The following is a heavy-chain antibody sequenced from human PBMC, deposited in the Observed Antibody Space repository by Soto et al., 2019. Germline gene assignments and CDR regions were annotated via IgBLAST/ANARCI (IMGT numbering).Heavy chain of an antibody. D-gene: IGHD5-18*01. V-gene: IGHV5-10-1*01. CDR2: IDPSDSYT. CDR3: ARHGAMVRYFDY. J-gene: IGHJ4*02. CDR1: GYSFTSYW. Sequence: ESLKISCKGSGYSFTSYWISWVRQMPGKGLEWTGRIDPSDSYTNYSPSFQGHVTISADKSISTAYLQWSSLKASDTAMYYCARHGAMVRYFDYWGQRTLVTVSS.